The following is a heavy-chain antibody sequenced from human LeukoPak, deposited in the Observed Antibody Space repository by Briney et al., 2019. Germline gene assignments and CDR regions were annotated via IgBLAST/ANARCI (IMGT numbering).Heavy chain of an antibody. J-gene: IGHJ6*03. Sequence: SETLSLTCAVYGGSFSGYYWSWIRQPPGKGLEWIGEINHSGSTNYNPSLKSRVTISVDTSKNQFSLKLSSVTAADTAVYYCARGQRALSLCFGVVMPYYYYYMEVWGKGTTVTVPS. CDR1: GGSFSGYY. CDR2: INHSGST. CDR3: ARGQRALSLCFGVVMPYYYYYMEV. D-gene: IGHD3-3*01. V-gene: IGHV4-34*01.